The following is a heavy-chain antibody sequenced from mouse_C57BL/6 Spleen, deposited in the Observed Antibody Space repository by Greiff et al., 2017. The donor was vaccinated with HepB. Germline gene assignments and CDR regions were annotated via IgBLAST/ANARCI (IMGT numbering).Heavy chain of an antibody. CDR1: GYSITSDY. Sequence: DVQLQESGPGLAKPSQTLSLTCSVTGYSITSDYWNWIRKFPGNKLEYMGYISNSGRTYYNQSLKSRISITRDTSKNKYYLQLNSVTTEDTATYYCARSDGNHYFDYWGQGTTLTVSS. J-gene: IGHJ2*01. CDR2: ISNSGRT. CDR3: ARSDGNHYFDY. D-gene: IGHD2-1*01. V-gene: IGHV3-8*01.